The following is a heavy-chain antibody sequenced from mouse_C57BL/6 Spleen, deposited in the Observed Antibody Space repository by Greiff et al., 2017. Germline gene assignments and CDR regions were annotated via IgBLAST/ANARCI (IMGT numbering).Heavy chain of an antibody. CDR2: IDPGDGNT. V-gene: IGHV1-82*01. D-gene: IGHD2-1*01. Sequence: QVQLQQSGPELVKPGASVKISCKASGYAFSSSWMHWVKQRPGKGLEWIGRIDPGDGNTNYNGKFKGKATLAADKSSSAAYMQLSSLTSEDSAVYFCASYYGNYEWFAYWGQGTLVTVSA. CDR1: GYAFSSSW. CDR3: ASYYGNYEWFAY. J-gene: IGHJ3*01.